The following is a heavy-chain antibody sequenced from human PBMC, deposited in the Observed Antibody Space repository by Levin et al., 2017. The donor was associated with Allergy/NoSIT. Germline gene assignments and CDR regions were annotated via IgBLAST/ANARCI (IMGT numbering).Heavy chain of an antibody. CDR1: GFSLSTSGVG. CDR2: IYWDDDK. V-gene: IGHV2-5*02. J-gene: IGHJ4*02. CDR3: ALGRRGFTIFGGAVSY. Sequence: SGPTLVKPTQTLTLTCTFSGFSLSTSGVGVGWIRQPPGKALEWLALIYWDDDKRYSPSLKSRLTITKDTSKNQVVLTMTNMDPVDTATYYCALGRRGFTIFGGAVSYWGQGTLVTVSS. D-gene: IGHD3-3*01.